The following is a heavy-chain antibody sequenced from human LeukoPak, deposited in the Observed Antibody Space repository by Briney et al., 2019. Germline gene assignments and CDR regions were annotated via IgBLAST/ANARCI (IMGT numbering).Heavy chain of an antibody. J-gene: IGHJ5*02. CDR2: ISAYNGDT. V-gene: IGHV1-18*01. D-gene: IGHD6-13*01. Sequence: ASVKVSCKASGYTFTSYGISWVRQAPGQGLEWMGWISAYNGDTNYAQKLQGRVTMTTDTSTSTAYMELRSLRSDDTAVYYCARTAAAGTSQFYMRPFDPWGQGTLVTVSS. CDR1: GYTFTSYG. CDR3: ARTAAAGTSQFYMRPFDP.